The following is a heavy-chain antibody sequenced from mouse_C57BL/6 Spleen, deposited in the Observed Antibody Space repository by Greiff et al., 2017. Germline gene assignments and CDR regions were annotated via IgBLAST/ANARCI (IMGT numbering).Heavy chain of an antibody. D-gene: IGHD2-3*01. Sequence: VQLQQSGPGLVATSQSLSITCTVSGFSLTSYAISWVRQPPGKGLEWLGVIWTNGGTNYNSALKTRLSISKENFKMKVFLKMNSLQTDDTARYYCARSDCYGYYGYAMDYWGQGTSVTVSS. CDR3: ARSDCYGYYGYAMDY. CDR1: GFSLTSYA. J-gene: IGHJ4*01. V-gene: IGHV2-9-1*01. CDR2: IWTNGGT.